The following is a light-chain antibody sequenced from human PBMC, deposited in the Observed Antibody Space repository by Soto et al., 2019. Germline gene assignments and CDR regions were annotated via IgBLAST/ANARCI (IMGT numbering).Light chain of an antibody. J-gene: IGKJ1*01. Sequence: DILMTQSPSTLSASVGDRVTITCRASQSISSWLAWYQQKPGTAPNLLIYKASTLHSGVPSRFSGSGSGTEFTLTISLVQHDYFAYYYCQQYSDTWTFGQGTKVEIK. V-gene: IGKV1-5*03. CDR1: QSISSW. CDR2: KAS. CDR3: QQYSDTWT.